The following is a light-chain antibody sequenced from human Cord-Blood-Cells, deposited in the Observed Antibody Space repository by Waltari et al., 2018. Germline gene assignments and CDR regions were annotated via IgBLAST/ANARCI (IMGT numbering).Light chain of an antibody. J-gene: IGKJ1*01. V-gene: IGKV3-20*01. CDR2: GAS. CDR1: QSVSIRY. CDR3: QQYGSSPWT. Sequence: EIVLTQSPGTLSLSPGERATLSCRASQSVSIRYLAWYQQKPGQAPRLLIYGASSRATGIPDRFSGSGSGTDFTLTISRLEPEDFAVYYCQQYGSSPWTFGQGTKVEIK.